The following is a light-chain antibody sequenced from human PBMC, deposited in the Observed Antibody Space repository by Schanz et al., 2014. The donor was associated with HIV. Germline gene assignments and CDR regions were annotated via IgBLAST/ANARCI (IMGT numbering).Light chain of an antibody. V-gene: IGLV2-14*03. Sequence: QSALTQPASVSGSPGQSITISCTGVSSDVRAFNYVSWYQQHPGNVPKLIIYDGSHRPSGVSNRFSGSQSDSTASLTVSGLQPEDEADYYCSSYTGGTGGSPLGVFGGGTKLTVL. J-gene: IGLJ2*01. CDR3: SSYTGGTGGSPLGV. CDR1: SSDVRAFNY. CDR2: DGS.